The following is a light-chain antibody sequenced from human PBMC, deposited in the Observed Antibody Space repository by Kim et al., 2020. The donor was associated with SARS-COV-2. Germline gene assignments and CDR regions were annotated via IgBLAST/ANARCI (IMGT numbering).Light chain of an antibody. V-gene: IGKV3-20*01. CDR2: AAS. J-gene: IGKJ4*01. Sequence: PGERATLSCRASRSVSGSYLAWYQQRPGQAPRLLIYAASSRATGIPDRFSGSGSGIDFTLTISRLEPEDFAVYYCQHFGTTRTFGGGTKLEI. CDR3: QHFGTTRT. CDR1: RSVSGSY.